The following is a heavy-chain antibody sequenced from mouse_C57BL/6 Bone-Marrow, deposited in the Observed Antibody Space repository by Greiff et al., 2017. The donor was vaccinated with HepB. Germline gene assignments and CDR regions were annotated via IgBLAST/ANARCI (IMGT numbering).Heavy chain of an antibody. CDR3: ARYSSGGLDY. J-gene: IGHJ4*01. D-gene: IGHD3-2*02. CDR2: IYPGDGDT. V-gene: IGHV1-82*01. Sequence: VMLVESGPELVKPGASVKISCKASGYAFSSSWMNWVKQRPGKGLEWIGRIYPGDGDTNYNGKFKGKATLTADKSSSTAYMQLSSLTSEDSAVYFCARYSSGGLDYWGQGTSVTVSS. CDR1: GYAFSSSW.